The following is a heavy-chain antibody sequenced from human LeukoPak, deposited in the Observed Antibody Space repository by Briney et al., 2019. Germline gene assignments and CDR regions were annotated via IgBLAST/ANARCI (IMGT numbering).Heavy chain of an antibody. D-gene: IGHD1-1*01. CDR3: ATWDRPDQLRPFYYSYMDV. CDR1: GFTFDDYG. J-gene: IGHJ6*03. CDR2: INWNGGST. Sequence: GGSQRLSCAASGFTFDDYGMSWVRQAPGKGLEWVSGINWNGGSTGYADSVKGRFTISRDNAKNSLFLHMNSLRVEDTAVYYCATWDRPDQLRPFYYSYMDVWGKGTTVTVSS. V-gene: IGHV3-20*04.